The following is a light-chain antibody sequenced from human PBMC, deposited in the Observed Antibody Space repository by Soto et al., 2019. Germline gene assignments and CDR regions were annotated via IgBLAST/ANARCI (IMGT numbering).Light chain of an antibody. CDR3: QSYDSSLSGSGV. V-gene: IGLV1-40*01. CDR2: GNS. J-gene: IGLJ1*01. CDR1: SSNIGAGYD. Sequence: VVTQPPSVSGAPGQRVTISCTGSSSNIGAGYDVHWYQQLPGTAPKLLIYGNSNRPSGVPDRFSGSKSGTSASLAITGLQAEDEADYYCQSYDSSLSGSGVFGTGTKVTVL.